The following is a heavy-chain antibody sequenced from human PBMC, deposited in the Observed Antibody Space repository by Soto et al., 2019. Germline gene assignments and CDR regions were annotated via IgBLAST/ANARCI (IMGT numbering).Heavy chain of an antibody. CDR3: ARGGGPYVWFNEF. CDR2: IIPVFGTT. V-gene: IGHV1-69*01. Sequence: QVQLVQSGPEVKKPGSSVKVSCKDSGGLFSSFAISWVRQAPGQGLEWLGGIIPVFGTTNYAEKFQDRVTITPDESTNTAYMELTSLRSGDTAVYYCARGGGPYVWFNEFWGQGTLVTVSS. D-gene: IGHD3-16*01. J-gene: IGHJ4*02. CDR1: GGLFSSFA.